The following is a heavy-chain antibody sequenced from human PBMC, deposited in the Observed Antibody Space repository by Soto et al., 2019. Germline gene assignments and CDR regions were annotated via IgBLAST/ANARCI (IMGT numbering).Heavy chain of an antibody. V-gene: IGHV1-2*02. D-gene: IGHD6-19*01. Sequence: ASVKVSCKASGYTFTGYYMHWVRQAPGQGLEWMGWINPNSGGTNYAQKFQGRVTMTRDTSISTAYMELSRLRSDDTAVYYCARDSSGWANNWFDPWGQGTLVTVSS. CDR1: GYTFTGYY. CDR2: INPNSGGT. J-gene: IGHJ5*02. CDR3: ARDSSGWANNWFDP.